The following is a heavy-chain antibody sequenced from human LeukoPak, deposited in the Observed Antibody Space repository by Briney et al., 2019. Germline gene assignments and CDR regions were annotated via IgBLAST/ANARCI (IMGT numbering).Heavy chain of an antibody. CDR1: GFTFSSYW. Sequence: QSGGSLRLSCVGSGFTFSSYWMSWVRQAQGKGLEWVANIKEDGSQAYYVDSVKGRFTISRDNAKNSLYLQMNCLRDEDTAVYYCARQRFRGQGTLVTVSS. V-gene: IGHV3-7*01. CDR2: IKEDGSQA. D-gene: IGHD5-24*01. CDR3: ARQRF. J-gene: IGHJ4*02.